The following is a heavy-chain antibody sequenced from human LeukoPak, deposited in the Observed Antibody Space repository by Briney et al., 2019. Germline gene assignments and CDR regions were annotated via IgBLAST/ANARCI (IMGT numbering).Heavy chain of an antibody. CDR1: GFTFSNAW. Sequence: GGSLRLSCAASGFTFSNAWMSWVRQAPGKGLEWVGHIKSKSDGGTTDYAAPVKGRFTISRDDSKNTLYLQMNSLKTEDTGVYYCTTHPGDYWGQGTLVTVSP. CDR2: IKSKSDGGTT. V-gene: IGHV3-15*01. CDR3: TTHPGDY. D-gene: IGHD3-10*01. J-gene: IGHJ4*02.